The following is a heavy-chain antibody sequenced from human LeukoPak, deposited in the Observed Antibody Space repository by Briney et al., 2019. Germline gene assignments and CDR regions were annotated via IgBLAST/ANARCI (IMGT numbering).Heavy chain of an antibody. CDR3: ACRDLTSTWSYP. CDR1: GYSFRSYW. Sequence: ESLKISCKGPGYSFRSYWIGWVRQMPGKGMEWMGVIYPGDSRTRYNPSLQGQVTISVDKSINTAYLEWVSLKASDTAMYYCACRDLTSTWSYPWGQGTLVTVSS. D-gene: IGHD2-2*01. V-gene: IGHV5-51*01. J-gene: IGHJ5*02. CDR2: IYPGDSRT.